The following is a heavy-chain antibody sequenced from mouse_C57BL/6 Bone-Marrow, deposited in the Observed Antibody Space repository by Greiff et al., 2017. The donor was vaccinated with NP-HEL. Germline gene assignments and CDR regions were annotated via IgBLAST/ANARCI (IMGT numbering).Heavy chain of an antibody. CDR2: IYYSGTI. V-gene: IGHV3-5*01. D-gene: IGHD1-1*01. Sequence: EVKLQESGPGLVKPSQTVFLTCTVTGISITTGNYRWSWIRQFPGNKLEWIGYIYYSGTITYNPSLTSRTTITRDTPKNQFFLEMNSLTAEDTATYYCARDEMSDTTTVVARAAYWGQGTLVTVSA. J-gene: IGHJ3*01. CDR3: ARDEMSDTTTVVARAAY. CDR1: GISITTGNYR.